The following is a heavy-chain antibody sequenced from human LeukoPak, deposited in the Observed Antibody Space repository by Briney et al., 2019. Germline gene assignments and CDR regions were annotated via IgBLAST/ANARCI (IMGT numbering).Heavy chain of an antibody. D-gene: IGHD3-22*01. Sequence: SETLSLTCTVSGGPISSYYWNWIRQPPGKGPEWIGCISDTGTTKYNPAFKSRVTISVDTSKNQFSLKLTSVTAADTAVYFCATGYYEPFEKWGQGTLVSVSS. CDR1: GGPISSYY. CDR3: ATGYYEPFEK. J-gene: IGHJ4*02. V-gene: IGHV4-59*01. CDR2: ISDTGTT.